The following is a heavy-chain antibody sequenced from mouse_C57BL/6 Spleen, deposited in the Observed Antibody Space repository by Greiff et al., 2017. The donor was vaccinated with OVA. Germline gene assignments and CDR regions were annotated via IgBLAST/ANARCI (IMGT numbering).Heavy chain of an antibody. CDR2: ISSGSSTI. CDR1: GFTFSDYG. J-gene: IGHJ2*01. V-gene: IGHV5-17*01. D-gene: IGHD2-1*01. CDR3: ARETGNSYYFDY. Sequence: EVHLVESGGGLVKPGGSLKLSCAASGFTFSDYGMHWVRQAPEKGLEWVAYISSGSSTIYYADTVKGRFTISRDNAKNTLFLQMTSLRSEDTAMYYCARETGNSYYFDYWGQGTTLTVSS.